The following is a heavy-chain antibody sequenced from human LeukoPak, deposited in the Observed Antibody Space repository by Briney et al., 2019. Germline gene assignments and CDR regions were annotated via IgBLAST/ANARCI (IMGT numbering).Heavy chain of an antibody. D-gene: IGHD1-26*01. CDR3: ALDSGNLGGYYFDS. CDR1: GGFILNYY. V-gene: IGHV4-4*07. CDR2: IYTSGST. J-gene: IGHJ4*02. Sequence: PSETLSLTCTVSGGFILNYYWTWLRQPAGKGLEWIGHIYTSGSTNYNPSLKSRVTISIDKSKNQFSLNLWSATAADTACNYCALDSGNLGGYYFDSWGQGTLVSVSS.